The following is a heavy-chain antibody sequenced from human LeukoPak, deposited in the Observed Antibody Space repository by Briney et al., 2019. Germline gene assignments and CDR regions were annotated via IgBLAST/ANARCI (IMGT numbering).Heavy chain of an antibody. CDR1: GGSIRSSHYY. Sequence: PSETLSLTCNVSGGSIRSSHYYWGWIRQPPGKGLEWIGSSYYSGSTYYNPSLKSRVTISVDTSKNQFSLKLSSVTAADTAVYYCARDGGSYYLDHWGQGTLVTVSS. CDR2: SYYSGST. CDR3: ARDGGSYYLDH. D-gene: IGHD1-26*01. J-gene: IGHJ4*02. V-gene: IGHV4-39*02.